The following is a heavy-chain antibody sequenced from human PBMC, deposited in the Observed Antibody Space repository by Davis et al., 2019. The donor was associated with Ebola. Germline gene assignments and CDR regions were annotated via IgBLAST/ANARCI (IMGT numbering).Heavy chain of an antibody. J-gene: IGHJ6*02. CDR3: ARVGILPGRHYGMDV. Sequence: MPSETLSLTCAVYAGSFSGYYWSWIRQPPGKGLEWIGEINHSGSTNYNPSLKSRVTISVDTSKNQFSLKLSSVTAADTAVYYCARVGILPGRHYGMDVWGQGTTVTVSS. CDR1: AGSFSGYY. V-gene: IGHV4-34*01. CDR2: INHSGST. D-gene: IGHD1-26*01.